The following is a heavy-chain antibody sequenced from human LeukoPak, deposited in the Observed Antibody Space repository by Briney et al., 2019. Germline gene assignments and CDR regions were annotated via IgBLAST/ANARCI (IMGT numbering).Heavy chain of an antibody. CDR2: INHSRST. J-gene: IGHJ5*02. CDR3: APRGDIEHSYGYGKWFDP. CDR1: GGSFSGYY. V-gene: IGHV4-34*01. Sequence: SDTLSLTCAVYGGSFSGYYWSWIRQPPGKGLEWIGEINHSRSTNYNASLRSRVTISVDTSKNQFSLRLSSVTAADTAVYYCAPRGDIEHSYGYGKWFDPWGQGTRVTVSS. D-gene: IGHD5-18*01.